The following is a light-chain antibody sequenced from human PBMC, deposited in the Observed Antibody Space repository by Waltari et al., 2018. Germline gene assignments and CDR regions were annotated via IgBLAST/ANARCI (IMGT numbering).Light chain of an antibody. CDR1: SGHSPYA. Sequence: QLVLTQSPSASASLGASVKPTCTLSSGHSPYAIAWHQQQPEKGPRFLMNLNSDGSHNRGDGIPDRFSGSSSGAERYLTISGLQSEDEADYYCQTWGTGSPVVFGGGTKLTVL. CDR2: LNSDGSH. V-gene: IGLV4-69*01. J-gene: IGLJ2*01. CDR3: QTWGTGSPVV.